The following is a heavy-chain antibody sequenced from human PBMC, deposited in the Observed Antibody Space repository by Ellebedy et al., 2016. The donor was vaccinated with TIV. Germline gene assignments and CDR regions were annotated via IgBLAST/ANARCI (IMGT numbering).Heavy chain of an antibody. V-gene: IGHV3-11*01. CDR2: ISYSGDLM. D-gene: IGHD6-13*01. J-gene: IGHJ4*02. Sequence: GESLKISYAASGFTFSGYYMSWFRQAPGKGPEWVSYISYSGDLMYYADSVKGRFTTSRDNAENSLYLQMNSLRAEDTAVYYCARLGVIAAAGASDYWGQGTLVIVSS. CDR1: GFTFSGYY. CDR3: ARLGVIAAAGASDY.